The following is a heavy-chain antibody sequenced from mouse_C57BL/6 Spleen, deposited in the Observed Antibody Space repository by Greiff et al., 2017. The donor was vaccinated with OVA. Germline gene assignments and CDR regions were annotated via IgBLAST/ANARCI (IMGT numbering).Heavy chain of an antibody. CDR1: GFTFSDYG. J-gene: IGHJ4*01. CDR3: ARSSGYRGEYAMDY. D-gene: IGHD3-2*02. V-gene: IGHV5-17*01. CDR2: ISSGSSTI. Sequence: EVKLQESGGGLVKPGGSLKLSCAASGFTFSDYGMHWVRQAPETGLEWVAYISSGSSTIYYADTVKGRFTISRANAKNTLFLQMTSLRSEDTAMYYCARSSGYRGEYAMDYWGQGTSVTVAS.